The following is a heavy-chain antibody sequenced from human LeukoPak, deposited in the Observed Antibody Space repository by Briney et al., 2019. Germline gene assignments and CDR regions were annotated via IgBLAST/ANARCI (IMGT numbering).Heavy chain of an antibody. CDR1: GGSISSYY. V-gene: IGHV4-59*01. D-gene: IGHD3-3*01. Sequence: SETLSLTCTVSGGSISSYYWSWIRQPPGKGLEWIGYIYYSRSTYYNPSLKSRFTISVDTSKNQFSLKLSSVTAADTAVYYCERLDYDFWSNEYYFDYWGQGTLVTVSS. CDR3: ERLDYDFWSNEYYFDY. J-gene: IGHJ4*02. CDR2: IYYSRST.